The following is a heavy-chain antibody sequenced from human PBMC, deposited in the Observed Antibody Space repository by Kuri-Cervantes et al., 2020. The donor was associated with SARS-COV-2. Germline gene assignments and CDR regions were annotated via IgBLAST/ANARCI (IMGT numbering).Heavy chain of an antibody. V-gene: IGHV1-69*06. D-gene: IGHD6-6*01. CDR1: GGTFSSYA. J-gene: IGHJ6*03. Sequence: SVKVSCKASGGTFSSYAISWVRQAPGQGLEWMGGIIPIFGTANYAQKFQGRVTITADKSTSTAYMELSSLRSEDTAVYYCARSEARYYYYYMDVWGKGTTVTVSS. CDR2: IIPIFGTA. CDR3: ARSEARYYYYYMDV.